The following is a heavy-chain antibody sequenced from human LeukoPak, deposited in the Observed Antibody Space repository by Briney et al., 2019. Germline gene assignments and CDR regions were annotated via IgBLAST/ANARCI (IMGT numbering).Heavy chain of an antibody. CDR2: ISWNSGSI. J-gene: IGHJ6*04. D-gene: IGHD3-10*02. V-gene: IGHV3-9*01. CDR3: AELGITMIGGV. Sequence: GRSLRLSCAASGFTFDDYAMHWVRQAPGKGLEWVSGISWNSGSIGYADSVKGRFTISRDNTKNSLYLQMNSLRAEDTAVYYCAELGITMIGGVWGKGTTVTVSS. CDR1: GFTFDDYA.